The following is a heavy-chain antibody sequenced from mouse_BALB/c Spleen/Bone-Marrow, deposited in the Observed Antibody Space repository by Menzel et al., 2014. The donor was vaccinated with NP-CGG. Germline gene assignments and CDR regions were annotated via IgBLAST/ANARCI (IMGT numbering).Heavy chain of an antibody. V-gene: IGHV1-69*02. CDR2: IDPSDSET. CDR3: ARNWVYFDY. D-gene: IGHD4-1*01. J-gene: IGHJ2*01. CDR1: GYTFTSYW. Sequence: QVQLQQSGAELVKPGAPVKLSCKASGYTFTSYWMNWVKQRPGRGLEWIGRIDPSDSETHYNQKFKDKAALNVDKSSSTAYIQLSSLTSEDSAVDYCARNWVYFDYWGQGTTLTVSS.